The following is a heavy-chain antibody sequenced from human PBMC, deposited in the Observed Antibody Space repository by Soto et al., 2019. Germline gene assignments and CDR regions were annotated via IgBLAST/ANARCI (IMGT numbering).Heavy chain of an antibody. CDR2: IIHRRNT. CDR1: GGSFSDYY. J-gene: IGHJ4*02. D-gene: IGHD5-18*01. V-gene: IGHV4-34*12. CDR3: ARDGYNYGYGH. Sequence: PSETLSLTCAVYGGSFSDYYFSWIRYTPWKGLEWMGEIIHRRNTNYNPSLVSRVTMSVDTSKIQFSLKLSSVTSAVTAVYYGARDGYNYGYGHWGQGTLVTVSS.